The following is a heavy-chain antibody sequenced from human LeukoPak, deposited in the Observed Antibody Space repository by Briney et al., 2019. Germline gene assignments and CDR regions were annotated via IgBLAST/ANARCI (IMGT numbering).Heavy chain of an antibody. D-gene: IGHD3-10*01. CDR2: ISYDGSSK. Sequence: PGGAPRLSSAASGVTFSSYAMYWGRQAPGKGLEGVAVISYDGSSKYYADSVKGRFTISRDNSKNTMYLQMNSLRAEDTAVYYCATVLPESYYYGSVDYYYYMDVWGKGTTVTVFS. CDR3: ATVLPESYYYGSVDYYYYMDV. CDR1: GVTFSSYA. J-gene: IGHJ6*03. V-gene: IGHV3-30*04.